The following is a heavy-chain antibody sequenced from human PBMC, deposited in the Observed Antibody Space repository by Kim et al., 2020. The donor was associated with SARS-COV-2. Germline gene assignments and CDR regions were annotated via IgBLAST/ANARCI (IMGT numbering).Heavy chain of an antibody. J-gene: IGHJ4*02. Sequence: GGSLRLSCAASGFTFSSYWRSWVRQAPGKGLEWVANIKQDGSEKYYVDSVKGRFTISRDNAKNSLYLQMNSLRAADTDVHYCARVKYSSGRYYFDYWGQGTLVTVSS. CDR2: IKQDGSEK. D-gene: IGHD6-19*01. V-gene: IGHV3-7*03. CDR3: ARVKYSSGRYYFDY. CDR1: GFTFSSYW.